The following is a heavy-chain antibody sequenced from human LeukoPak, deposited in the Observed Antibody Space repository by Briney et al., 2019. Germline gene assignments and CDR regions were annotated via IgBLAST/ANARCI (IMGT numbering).Heavy chain of an antibody. CDR2: IKQDGSEK. V-gene: IGHV3-7*01. Sequence: GGSLRLSCAASGFTFSSYWMSWVRQAPGKGLEWVANIKQDGSEKYYVGSVKGRFTISRDNAKNSLYLQMNSLRAEDTAVYYCARDRRYSSSWYFDYWGQGTLVTVSS. J-gene: IGHJ4*02. D-gene: IGHD6-13*01. CDR1: GFTFSSYW. CDR3: ARDRRYSSSWYFDY.